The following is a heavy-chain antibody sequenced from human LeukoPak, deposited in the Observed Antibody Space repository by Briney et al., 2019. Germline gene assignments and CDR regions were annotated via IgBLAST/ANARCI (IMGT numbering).Heavy chain of an antibody. CDR1: GVTFSSHG. CDR3: AKNLLGSESFSWYFDL. Sequence: GGSLRLSCAASGVTFSSHGMSWVRQAPEKGLEWVSSITDSGSGTCYADSVKGRFTMSRDNSKNTLYLQMNSLRAEDTAVYYCAKNLLGSESFSWYFDLWGRGTLVTVSS. V-gene: IGHV3-23*01. J-gene: IGHJ2*01. CDR2: ITDSGSGT. D-gene: IGHD1-26*01.